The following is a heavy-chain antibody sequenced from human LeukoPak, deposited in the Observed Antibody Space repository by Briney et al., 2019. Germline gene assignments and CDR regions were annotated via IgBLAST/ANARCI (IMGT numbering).Heavy chain of an antibody. V-gene: IGHV4-59*01. J-gene: IGHJ3*02. CDR3: ARATWGYAFDI. CDR2: IYYSGST. Sequence: PSQTLLLTPTVSRGSTTGYYLRSIRQPPGKRPEWVGYIYYSGSTNYNPSLKSRVTISLDMSKKHFSLKLTSVTAADTAVYFCARATWGYAFDIWGQGTVVTVSS. CDR1: RGSTTGYY. D-gene: IGHD3-16*01.